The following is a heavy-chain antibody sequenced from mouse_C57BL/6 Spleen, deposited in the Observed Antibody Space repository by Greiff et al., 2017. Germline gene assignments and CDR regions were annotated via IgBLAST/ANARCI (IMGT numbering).Heavy chain of an antibody. D-gene: IGHD2-3*01. CDR2: ISSGGDYI. J-gene: IGHJ2*01. CDR1: GFTFSSYA. CDR3: TRVGPRDGYSSYYFDY. V-gene: IGHV5-9-1*02. Sequence: VQLKQSGEGLVKPGGSLKLSCAASGFTFSSYAMSWVRQTPEKRLEWVAYISSGGDYIYYADNVKGRFTISRDNARNTLYLQMSSLKSEDTAMYYWTRVGPRDGYSSYYFDYWGQGTTLTVSS.